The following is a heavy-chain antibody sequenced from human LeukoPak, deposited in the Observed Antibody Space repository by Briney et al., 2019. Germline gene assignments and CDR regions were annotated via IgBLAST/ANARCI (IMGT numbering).Heavy chain of an antibody. CDR1: GGTFSSYA. J-gene: IGHJ4*02. V-gene: IGHV1-69*05. D-gene: IGHD3-9*01. CDR3: ARLHKGNFDWLLWSDY. CDR2: IIPIFGTT. Sequence: SVKVSCKASGGTFSSYAISWVRQAPGQGLEWMGGIIPIFGTTNYAQKFQGRVTITRNTSISTAYMELSSLRSEDTAVYYCARLHKGNFDWLLWSDYWGQGTLVTVSS.